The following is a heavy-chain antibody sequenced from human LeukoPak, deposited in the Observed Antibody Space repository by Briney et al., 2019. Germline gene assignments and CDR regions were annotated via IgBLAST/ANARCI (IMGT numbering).Heavy chain of an antibody. V-gene: IGHV3-7*01. CDR2: INMDGSEK. Sequence: PGGSLRLSCAASGFTFGSYWMSWVRQAPEKGPEWVAHINMDGSEKYYVDSVKGRFTISRDNAKNSLYLQMNSLKVEDTAVYYCARDKVTYWGPGTLVTVSS. J-gene: IGHJ4*02. CDR3: ARDKVTY. CDR1: GFTFGSYW.